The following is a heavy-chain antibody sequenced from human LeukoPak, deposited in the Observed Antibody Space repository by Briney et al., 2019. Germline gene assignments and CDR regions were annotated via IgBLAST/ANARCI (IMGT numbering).Heavy chain of an antibody. V-gene: IGHV3-53*01. D-gene: IGHD1-20*01. Sequence: GGSLRLSCAASGFTVSGNYMSWVRQAPGKGLEWVSVIYSGGITYYADSVKGRFTISRDNSKNTLYLQMNSLRAEDTAVYYCARGGYNWNPVYFDYWGQGTLVTVSS. CDR1: GFTVSGNY. CDR2: IYSGGIT. CDR3: ARGGYNWNPVYFDY. J-gene: IGHJ4*02.